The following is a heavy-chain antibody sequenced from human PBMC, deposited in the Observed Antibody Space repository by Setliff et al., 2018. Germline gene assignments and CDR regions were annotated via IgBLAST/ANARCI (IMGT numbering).Heavy chain of an antibody. CDR1: GLTFSGSA. CDR2: IRSKADSYAT. D-gene: IGHD4-17*01. V-gene: IGHV3-73*01. Sequence: GGSLRLSCAASGLTFSGSAVYWVRQASGRGLEWVGRIRSKADSYATAYAASVKARFTISRDDSKNTAYLQVNSLKTEDTAVYYCAITMTTGVDFFDYWGQGTLVTVSS. CDR3: AITMTTGVDFFDY. J-gene: IGHJ4*02.